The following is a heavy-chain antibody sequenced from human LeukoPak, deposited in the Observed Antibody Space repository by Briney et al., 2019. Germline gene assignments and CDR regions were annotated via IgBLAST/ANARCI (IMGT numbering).Heavy chain of an antibody. D-gene: IGHD6-13*01. CDR2: IYYSGST. Sequence: PSETLSLTCTVSGGSISSYYWSWIRQPPGKGLEWIGYIYYSGSTNYNPSLKSRVTISVDTSKNQFSLKLSSVTAADTAVYYCARGQPGIAAAGGGYYYYMDVWGKGTTVTVSS. CDR1: GGSISSYY. J-gene: IGHJ6*03. CDR3: ARGQPGIAAAGGGYYYYMDV. V-gene: IGHV4-59*08.